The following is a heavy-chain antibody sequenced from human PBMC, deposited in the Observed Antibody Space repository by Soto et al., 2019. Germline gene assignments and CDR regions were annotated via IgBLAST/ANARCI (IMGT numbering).Heavy chain of an antibody. D-gene: IGHD3-3*01. CDR1: GFTFSSYA. Sequence: GGSLRLSCAASGFTFSSYAMHWVRQAPGKGLEWVAVISYDGSNKYYADSVKGRFTISRDNSKNTLYLQMNSLRAEDTAVYYCAIDHRPLEQYSSVYWCQGTLATVSS. J-gene: IGHJ4*02. CDR2: ISYDGSNK. CDR3: AIDHRPLEQYSSVY. V-gene: IGHV3-30-3*01.